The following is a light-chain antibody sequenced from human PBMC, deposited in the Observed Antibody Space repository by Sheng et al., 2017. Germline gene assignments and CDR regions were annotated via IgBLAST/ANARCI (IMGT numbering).Light chain of an antibody. CDR1: QSVSSNY. CDR3: QQYGNSPFT. J-gene: IGKJ3*01. CDR2: GAS. Sequence: EIVLTQSPGTLSVSPGERATLSCRASQSVSSNYLAWYKQKPGQAPRLLIYGASSRAAGVPDRFSGSGSGTDFTLTISRLEPEDFVLYYCQQYGNSPFTFGPGTKVDIK. V-gene: IGKV3-20*01.